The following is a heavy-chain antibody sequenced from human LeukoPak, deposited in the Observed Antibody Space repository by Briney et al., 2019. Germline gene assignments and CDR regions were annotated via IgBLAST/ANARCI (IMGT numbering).Heavy chain of an antibody. CDR3: ARDAFGRVYAIMGRNWYFDL. CDR1: GYTFTSYY. Sequence: ASVKVSCKASGYTFTSYYMHWARQAPGQGLEWKGIINPSGGSTSYAQKFQGRVTMTRDTSTSTVYMELSSLRSEDTAVYYCARDAFGRVYAIMGRNWYFDLWGRGTLVTVSP. D-gene: IGHD2-8*01. CDR2: INPSGGST. J-gene: IGHJ2*01. V-gene: IGHV1-46*01.